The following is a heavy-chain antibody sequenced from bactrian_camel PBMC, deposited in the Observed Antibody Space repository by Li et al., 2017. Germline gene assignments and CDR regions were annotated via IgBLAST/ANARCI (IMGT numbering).Heavy chain of an antibody. D-gene: IGHD3*01. CDR1: GYTVSSGC. V-gene: IGHV3S42*01. Sequence: VQLVESGGGSVQAGGSLRLSCAASGYTVSSGCMGWFRQAPGKERERVAAIPTGGAAISYADSVKGRFTISQDKDKNTLYLQMNSLKPEDTAMYYCAARDLTYCSLNMTLFKYVGEGTQVTVS. CDR2: IPTGGAAI. J-gene: IGHJ4*01.